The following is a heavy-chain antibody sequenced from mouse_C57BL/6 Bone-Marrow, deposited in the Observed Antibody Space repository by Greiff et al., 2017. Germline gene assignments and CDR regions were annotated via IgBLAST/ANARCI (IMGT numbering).Heavy chain of an antibody. V-gene: IGHV2-9-1*01. J-gene: IGHJ2*01. Sequence: QVQLQQSGPGLVAPSQSLSITCTVSGFSLTSYAISWVRQPPGKGLEWLGVIWTGGGTNYNSALKSRLSISKDNSKSQVFLKMNSLHTDDTARYYCARKRGSYCRYYFDYWGQGTTLTVSS. CDR3: ARKRGSYCRYYFDY. CDR1: GFSLTSYA. CDR2: IWTGGGT. D-gene: IGHD1-1*01.